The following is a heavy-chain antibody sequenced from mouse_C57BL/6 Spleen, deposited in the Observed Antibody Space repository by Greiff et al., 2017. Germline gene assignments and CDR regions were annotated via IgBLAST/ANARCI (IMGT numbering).Heavy chain of an antibody. CDR1: GYPFTSYW. CDR2: INPSNGGT. Sequence: QVQLQQPGTELVKPGASVKLSCKASGYPFTSYWMHWVKQRPGQGLEWIGNINPSNGGTNYNEKFKSKATLTVDKSSSTAYMQLSSLTSEDSAVYYCARSGLAAQAIDYWGQGTTLTVSS. D-gene: IGHD3-2*02. CDR3: ARSGLAAQAIDY. J-gene: IGHJ2*01. V-gene: IGHV1-53*01.